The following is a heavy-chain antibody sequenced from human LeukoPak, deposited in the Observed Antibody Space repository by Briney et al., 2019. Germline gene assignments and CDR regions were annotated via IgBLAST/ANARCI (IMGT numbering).Heavy chain of an antibody. CDR1: GGTFGKYG. V-gene: IGHV1-69*01. J-gene: IGHJ4*02. CDR3: ATDHGPEAGWKYFDD. CDR2: IIPLFGTA. Sequence: GASVKVSCKASGGTFGKYGISWVRQARGPGLEWMGGIIPLFGTANYAQKLKGRVTITADESTGTAFMELTSLSSEDTAVYYCATDHGPEAGWKYFDDWGQGTLVTVSS. D-gene: IGHD6-13*01.